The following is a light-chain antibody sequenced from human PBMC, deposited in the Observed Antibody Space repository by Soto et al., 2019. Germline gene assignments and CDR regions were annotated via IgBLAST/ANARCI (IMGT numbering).Light chain of an antibody. Sequence: EIVLTQSPGTLALSPGERATLSCRASQSVSSSYLAWYQQKPGQAPSLLIHGASSRTTGIPDRFSGSGSGTDFTLTIARLEPEEVAVYCCQQSFRSPYTFGQGTRLEIK. V-gene: IGKV3-20*01. CDR1: QSVSSSY. J-gene: IGKJ2*01. CDR3: QQSFRSPYT. CDR2: GAS.